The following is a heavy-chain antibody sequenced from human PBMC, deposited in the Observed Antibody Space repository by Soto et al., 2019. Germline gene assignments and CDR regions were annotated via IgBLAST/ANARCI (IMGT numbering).Heavy chain of an antibody. CDR2: INAGNGNT. D-gene: IGHD6-13*01. CDR3: ERVTGSISSWYYFES. CDR1: GYTFTSYA. J-gene: IGHJ4*02. Sequence: AAVKCYCNASGYTFTSYAMHWVRQAPGQRLECMGWINAGNGNTKYSQKFQGRVTITRDTSASKAYMELSSLRSEDTAVYYCERVTGSISSWYYFESWAQGTLVTVSS. V-gene: IGHV1-3*01.